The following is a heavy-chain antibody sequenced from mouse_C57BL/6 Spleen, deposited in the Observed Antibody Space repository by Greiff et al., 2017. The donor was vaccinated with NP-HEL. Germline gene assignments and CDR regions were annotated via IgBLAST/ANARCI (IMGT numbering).Heavy chain of an antibody. CDR2: IDPENGDT. Sequence: EVKLQQSGAELVRPGASVKLSCTASGFNIKDDYMHWVKQRPEQGLEWIGWIDPENGDTEYASKFQGKATITADTSSNTAYLQLSSLTSEDTAVYYCTIRPDYDVGGYYAMDYWGQGTSVTVSS. CDR1: GFNIKDDY. CDR3: TIRPDYDVGGYYAMDY. V-gene: IGHV14-4*01. J-gene: IGHJ4*01. D-gene: IGHD2-4*01.